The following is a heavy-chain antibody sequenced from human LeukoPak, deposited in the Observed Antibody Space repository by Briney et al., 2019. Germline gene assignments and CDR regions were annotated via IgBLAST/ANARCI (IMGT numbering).Heavy chain of an antibody. Sequence: GGSLRLSCAASGFTFSSYSMNWVRQAPGKGLEWVSSISSSSSYIYYADSVKGRFTISRDNAKNTLYLQMNSLRAEDTAVYYCAKDTVKVSTISRVPHYTDVWGKGTTVTISS. D-gene: IGHD5/OR15-5a*01. CDR1: GFTFSSYS. CDR3: AKDTVKVSTISRVPHYTDV. V-gene: IGHV3-21*01. J-gene: IGHJ6*03. CDR2: ISSSSSYI.